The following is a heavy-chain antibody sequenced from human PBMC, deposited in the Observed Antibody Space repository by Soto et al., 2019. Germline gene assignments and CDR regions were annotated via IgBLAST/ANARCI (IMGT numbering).Heavy chain of an antibody. V-gene: IGHV3-30-3*01. D-gene: IGHD6-6*01. J-gene: IGHJ6*02. Sequence: GGSLRLSCAASGFTFSSYAMHWVRQAPGKGLEWVAVISYDGSNKYYADSVKGRFTISRDNSKNTLYPQMNSLRAEDTAVYYCARDVFSSSSSGYYYYYGMDVWGQGTTVTVSS. CDR1: GFTFSSYA. CDR3: ARDVFSSSSSGYYYYYGMDV. CDR2: ISYDGSNK.